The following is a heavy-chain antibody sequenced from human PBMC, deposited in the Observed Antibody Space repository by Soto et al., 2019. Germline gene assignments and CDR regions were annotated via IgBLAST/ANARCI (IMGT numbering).Heavy chain of an antibody. D-gene: IGHD3-22*01. J-gene: IGHJ4*02. CDR3: AADSSGYYYGVIDY. CDR2: ISFDGSNE. Sequence: QVQLVESGGGVVQPGRSLRLSCAASGFTFSSYGMHWVRQAPGKGLEWVAVISFDGSNEYSADSVKGRFSISRDNSKNTLYLQMNSLRAEDLAVYYGAADSSGYYYGVIDYWGQGTLVTVSS. CDR1: GFTFSSYG. V-gene: IGHV3-30*03.